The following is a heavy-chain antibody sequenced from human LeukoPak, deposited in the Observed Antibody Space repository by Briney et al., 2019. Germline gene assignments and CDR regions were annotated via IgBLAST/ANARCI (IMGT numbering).Heavy chain of an antibody. J-gene: IGHJ3*02. Sequence: GGSLRLSCAASGFTFSSYGMHWVRQAPGKGLEWVAFIRYDGSNKYYADSVKGRFTISRDNSKNTLYLQMNSLRAEDTAVYYCARVGDILTGYWGNDAFDIWGQGTMVTVSS. CDR1: GFTFSSYG. CDR2: IRYDGSNK. CDR3: ARVGDILTGYWGNDAFDI. V-gene: IGHV3-30*02. D-gene: IGHD3-9*01.